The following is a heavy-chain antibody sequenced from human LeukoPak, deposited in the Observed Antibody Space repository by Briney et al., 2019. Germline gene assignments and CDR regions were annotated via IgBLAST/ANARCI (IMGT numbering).Heavy chain of an antibody. V-gene: IGHV3-30*18. Sequence: GGSLRLSCAASGFTFSSYGMHWVRQAPGKGLEWVAVISYDGSNKYYADSVKGRFTISRDNSKNTLYLQMNSLRAEDTAVYYCAKEDYDILTGWYYYGMDVWGKGTTVTVSS. CDR3: AKEDYDILTGWYYYGMDV. CDR2: ISYDGSNK. D-gene: IGHD3-9*01. CDR1: GFTFSSYG. J-gene: IGHJ6*04.